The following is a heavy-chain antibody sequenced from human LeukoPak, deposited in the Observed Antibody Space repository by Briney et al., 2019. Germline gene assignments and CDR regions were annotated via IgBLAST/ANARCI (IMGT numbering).Heavy chain of an antibody. CDR2: INTSGGRT. J-gene: IGHJ4*02. V-gene: IGHV3-23*01. CDR1: GFTVSTSG. D-gene: IGHD3-22*01. CDR3: AKRVRGYYSV. Sequence: GGSLRLSCAASGFTVSTSGMSWVRQAPGKGPEWVSGINTSGGRTYYADSMKGRFTISRDNSKNTLFLQMNSLRAEDTAVYYCAKRVRGYYSVWGLGTLVTVSS.